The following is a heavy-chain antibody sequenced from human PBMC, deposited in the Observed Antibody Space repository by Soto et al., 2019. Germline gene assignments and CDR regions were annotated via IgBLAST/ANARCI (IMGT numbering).Heavy chain of an antibody. CDR2: ISAYKGNT. CDR1: GYTFTSYG. CDR3: ARGGLDIVATIAGDY. Sequence: QVQLVQSGAEVKKPGASVKVSCKASGYTFTSYGISWVRQAPGQGLGLMGWISAYKGNTNYAPKIQGRVTMTTDTSTSTAYMELRSLRSDDTAVYYCARGGLDIVATIAGDYWGQGTLVTVSS. D-gene: IGHD5-12*01. J-gene: IGHJ4*02. V-gene: IGHV1-18*04.